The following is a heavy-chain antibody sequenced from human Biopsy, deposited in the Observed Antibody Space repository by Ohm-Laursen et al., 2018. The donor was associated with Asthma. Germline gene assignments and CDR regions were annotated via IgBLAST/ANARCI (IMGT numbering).Heavy chain of an antibody. V-gene: IGHV4-34*01. CDR2: INHSGST. D-gene: IGHD2-2*01. Sequence: GTLSLTCAVYGGSFSGYYWSWIRQPPGKGLEWIGEINHSGSTNYNPSLKSRVTISVDASKNQFSLKLSSVTAADTAVYYCARAGQCSSTSCYNPGWFDPWGQGTLVTVSS. CDR1: GGSFSGYY. J-gene: IGHJ5*02. CDR3: ARAGQCSSTSCYNPGWFDP.